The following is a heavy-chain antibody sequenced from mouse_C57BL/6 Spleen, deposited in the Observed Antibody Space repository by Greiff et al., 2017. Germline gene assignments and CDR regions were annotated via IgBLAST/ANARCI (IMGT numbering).Heavy chain of an antibody. CDR3: ARERESPHYYCSSSDWYFDV. J-gene: IGHJ1*03. CDR1: GFTFSDYY. CDR2: ITYDGSST. Sequence: EVTLVESEGGLVQPGSSMKLSCTASGFTFSDYYMAWVRQVPEKGLEWVANITYDGSSTYYLDSLTSRFIISRDNAKNILYMQMSSLKSEDTATYYCARERESPHYYCSSSDWYFDVWGTGTTVTVAS. D-gene: IGHD1-1*01. V-gene: IGHV5-16*01.